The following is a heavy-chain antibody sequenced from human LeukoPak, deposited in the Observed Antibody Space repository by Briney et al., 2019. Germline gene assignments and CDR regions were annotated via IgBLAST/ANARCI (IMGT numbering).Heavy chain of an antibody. D-gene: IGHD5-18*01. CDR2: INHSGST. J-gene: IGHJ6*02. V-gene: IGHV4-34*01. Sequence: GSLRLSCAASGLTFSSYAMSWVRQPPGKGLEWIGEINHSGSTNYNPSLKSRVTISVDTSKNQFSLKLSSVTAADTAVYYCARARGYSYGGRNYYYYGMDVWGQGTTVTVSS. CDR3: ARARGYSYGGRNYYYYGMDV. CDR1: GLTFSSYA.